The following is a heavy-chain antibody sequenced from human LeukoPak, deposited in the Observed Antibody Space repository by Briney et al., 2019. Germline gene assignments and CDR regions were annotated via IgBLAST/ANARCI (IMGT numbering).Heavy chain of an antibody. CDR3: ATIGHWFRSTDH. V-gene: IGHV4-39*01. CDR1: GGFVSSSDYY. J-gene: IGHJ4*02. D-gene: IGHD3-10*01. CDR2: TYYGGRT. Sequence: SETLSLTCTVSGGFVSSSDYYWGWIRQSPGKGLEWIGGTYYGGRTFYNPSLKSRVTLSVDTSKNQFSLNLASVTAADTAVYYCATIGHWFRSTDHWGQGTLVTVSS.